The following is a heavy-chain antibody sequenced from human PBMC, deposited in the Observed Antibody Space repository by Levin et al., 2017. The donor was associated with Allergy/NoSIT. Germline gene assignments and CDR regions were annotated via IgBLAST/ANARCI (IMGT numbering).Heavy chain of an antibody. J-gene: IGHJ4*02. D-gene: IGHD4-17*01. CDR2: IKSKTDGGTT. CDR3: TPTNDYGDYDY. CDR1: GFTFSNAW. Sequence: GGSLRLSCAASGFTFSNAWMSWVRQAPGKGLEWVGRIKSKTDGGTTDYAAPVKGRFTISRDDSKNTLYLQMNSLKTEDTAVYYCTPTNDYGDYDYWGQGTLVTVSS. V-gene: IGHV3-15*01.